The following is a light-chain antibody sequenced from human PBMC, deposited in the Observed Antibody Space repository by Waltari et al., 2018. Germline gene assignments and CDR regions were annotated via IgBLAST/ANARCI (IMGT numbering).Light chain of an antibody. CDR1: SNDVGGYNS. CDR2: DVS. Sequence: QSALTQPASVSGSPGHPVTIFCAGTSNDVGGYNSVSWYQDHPGQAPRVIIYDVSDRPSGVSDRFSGSKSGNTASLTISGLQAEDEADYYCSSQSSNDVVLFGGGTKLTVL. V-gene: IGLV2-14*03. CDR3: SSQSSNDVVL. J-gene: IGLJ2*01.